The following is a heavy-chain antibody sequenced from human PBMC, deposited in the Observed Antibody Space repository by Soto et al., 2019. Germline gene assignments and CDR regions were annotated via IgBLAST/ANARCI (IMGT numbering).Heavy chain of an antibody. Sequence: PGGSLRLSCAASGFTFSSYEMNWVRQAPGKGLEWVSFISRSGGTIYYADSVKGRFTVSRDNAKNSLYLQMNSLRAEDTAVYYCARGGTRNDGIDYWGQGTLVTVSS. CDR2: ISRSGGTI. J-gene: IGHJ4*02. V-gene: IGHV3-48*03. D-gene: IGHD1-1*01. CDR1: GFTFSSYE. CDR3: ARGGTRNDGIDY.